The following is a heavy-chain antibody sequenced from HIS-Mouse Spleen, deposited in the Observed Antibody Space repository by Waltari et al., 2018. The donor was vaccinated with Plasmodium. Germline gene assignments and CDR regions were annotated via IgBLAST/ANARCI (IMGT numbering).Heavy chain of an antibody. J-gene: IGHJ2*01. Sequence: VKLVESGGGVFQPGGSLGLSGAAAAFAFSSYWMSWVRQAPGKGMEWGANIKQDGSEKYYVDSVKGRFTISRDNAKNSLYLQMNSLRAEDTAVYYCASSWYWYFDLWGRGTLVTVSS. CDR1: AFAFSSYW. D-gene: IGHD6-13*01. CDR3: ASSWYWYFDL. CDR2: IKQDGSEK. V-gene: IGHV3-7*01.